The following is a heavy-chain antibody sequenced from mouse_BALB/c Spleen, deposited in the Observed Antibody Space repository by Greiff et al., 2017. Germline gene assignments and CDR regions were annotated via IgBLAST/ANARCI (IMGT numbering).Heavy chain of an antibody. Sequence: VQGVESGPGLVAPSQSLSITCTVSGFSLTSYGVHWVRQPPGKGLEWLGVIWAGGSTNYNSALMSRLSISKDNSKSQVFLKMNSLQTDDTAMYYCAREHYYGYGSFDVWGAGTTVTVSS. CDR2: IWAGGST. J-gene: IGHJ1*01. D-gene: IGHD1-2*01. CDR1: GFSLTSYG. CDR3: AREHYYGYGSFDV. V-gene: IGHV2-9*02.